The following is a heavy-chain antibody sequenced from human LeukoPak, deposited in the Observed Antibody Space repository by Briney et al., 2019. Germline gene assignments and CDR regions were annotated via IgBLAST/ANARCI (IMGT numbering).Heavy chain of an antibody. Sequence: ASVKVSCKVSGYTFTDYYMHWVQQAPGKGLEWMGLVDPEDGETIYAEKFQGRVTITADTSTDTAYMELSSLRSEDTAAYYCATSYTTGNDYWGQGTLVTVSS. CDR3: ATSYTTGNDY. CDR2: VDPEDGET. CDR1: GYTFTDYY. D-gene: IGHD3-16*01. V-gene: IGHV1-69-2*01. J-gene: IGHJ4*02.